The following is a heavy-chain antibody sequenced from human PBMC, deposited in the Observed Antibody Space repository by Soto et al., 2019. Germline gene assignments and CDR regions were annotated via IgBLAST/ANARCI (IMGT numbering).Heavy chain of an antibody. V-gene: IGHV3-30*03. CDR3: ATSGSIAEYYFDY. D-gene: IGHD6-6*01. J-gene: IGHJ4*02. CDR2: ISYDGSNK. Sequence: GGSLRLSCAASGFTFSSYGMHWVRQAPGKGLEWVAVISYDGSNKYYADSVKGRFTISRDNSKNTLYLQMNSLRAEDTAVYYCATSGSIAEYYFDYWGQGTLVTVSS. CDR1: GFTFSSYG.